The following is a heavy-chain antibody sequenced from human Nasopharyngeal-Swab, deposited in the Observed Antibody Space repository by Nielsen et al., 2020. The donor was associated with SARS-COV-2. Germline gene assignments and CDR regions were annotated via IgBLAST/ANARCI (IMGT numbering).Heavy chain of an antibody. Sequence: ASVKVSCKVSGYTLTELSMHWARQAPGKGLEWMGGFDPEDGETIYAQKFQGRVTMTEDTSTDTAYMELSSLRSEDTAVYYCATGINSGSYNLYYYGMDVWGQGTTVTVSS. D-gene: IGHD1-26*01. J-gene: IGHJ6*02. CDR1: GYTLTELS. CDR2: FDPEDGET. CDR3: ATGINSGSYNLYYYGMDV. V-gene: IGHV1-24*01.